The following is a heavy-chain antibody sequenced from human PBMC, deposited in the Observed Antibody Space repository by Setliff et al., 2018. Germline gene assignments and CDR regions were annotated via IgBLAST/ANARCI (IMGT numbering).Heavy chain of an antibody. V-gene: IGHV3-23*01. D-gene: IGHD6-13*01. Sequence: GGSLRLSCVTSGFPFSSSPMTWVRQAPGKGLEWVCAFATGGGAYYADSVRGRFTISRDNSRDTLFLLMTDLRPEDTAVYYCAAGVIDYWGQGTVVTVSS. CDR2: FATGGGA. CDR3: AAGVIDY. J-gene: IGHJ4*01. CDR1: GFPFSSSP.